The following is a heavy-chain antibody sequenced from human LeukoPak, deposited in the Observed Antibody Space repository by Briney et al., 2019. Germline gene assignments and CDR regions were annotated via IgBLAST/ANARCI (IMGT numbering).Heavy chain of an antibody. V-gene: IGHV3-23*01. J-gene: IGHJ5*02. D-gene: IGHD2-15*01. CDR1: GFTFTTYW. Sequence: GGSLRLSCTASGFTFTTYWMNWVRQAPGKGLEWVSAISGSGGSTYYADSVKGRFTISRDNSKNTLYLQMNSLRAEDTAVYYCAKGDCSGGSCYPLPSWFDPWGQGTLVTVSS. CDR3: AKGDCSGGSCYPLPSWFDP. CDR2: ISGSGGST.